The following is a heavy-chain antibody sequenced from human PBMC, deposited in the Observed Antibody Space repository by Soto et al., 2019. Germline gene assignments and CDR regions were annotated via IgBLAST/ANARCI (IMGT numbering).Heavy chain of an antibody. CDR1: GGSVESSSC. CDR3: VRSVPAATWAYNGMDV. Sequence: ETLSLTCAVSGGSVESSSCWSWVRQAPGKGLEWIGEIYHSGTFNYNPSLASRLSVSVDKSTNQFSLNLNSVTAADTAVYYCVRSVPAATWAYNGMDVWGQGITVTVS. D-gene: IGHD2-15*01. J-gene: IGHJ6*02. V-gene: IGHV4-4*02. CDR2: IYHSGTF.